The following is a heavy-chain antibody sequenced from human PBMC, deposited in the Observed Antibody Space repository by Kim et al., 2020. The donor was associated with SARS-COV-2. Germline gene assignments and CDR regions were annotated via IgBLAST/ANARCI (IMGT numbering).Heavy chain of an antibody. CDR1: GFTFSSYS. CDR3: ARDLSWKWGCYYGMVV. D-gene: IGHD1-1*01. J-gene: IGHJ6*02. Sequence: GGSLRLSCAASGFTFSSYSMNWVRQAPGKGLEWVSSISSSSSNIYYADSVKGRFTISRDNAKNSLYLQMNSRRAEDTAVYYCARDLSWKWGCYYGMVVWSQGTTVTVPS. V-gene: IGHV3-21*01. CDR2: ISSSSSNI.